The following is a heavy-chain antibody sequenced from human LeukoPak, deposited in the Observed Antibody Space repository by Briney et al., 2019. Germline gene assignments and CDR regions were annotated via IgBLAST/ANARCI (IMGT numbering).Heavy chain of an antibody. Sequence: PGGSLRLSCKASGFTFSNFWMSWVRQAPGKGLEWVATINQGGVNKYYMDSVKGRFTISRDNAKNSVFLQINTLRAEDTAVYYCATHNDWRLNYWGQGTLVTVSS. V-gene: IGHV3-7*02. CDR3: ATHNDWRLNY. CDR2: INQGGVNK. D-gene: IGHD3-9*01. J-gene: IGHJ4*02. CDR1: GFTFSNFW.